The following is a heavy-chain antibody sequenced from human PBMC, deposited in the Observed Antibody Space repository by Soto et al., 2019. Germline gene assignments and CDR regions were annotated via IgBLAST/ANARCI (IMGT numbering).Heavy chain of an antibody. CDR1: GGSINSGNFY. Sequence: SETLSLTCTVSGGSINSGNFYWSWLRQPPGKGLEWIGYIYYSGSTYYNPSLKSRVTISPDTSKNQFSLSLTSVTAADTALYYCARVTPGAKRWDYFDSWGQGTPVTVSS. J-gene: IGHJ4*02. CDR2: IYYSGST. CDR3: ARVTPGAKRWDYFDS. D-gene: IGHD1-26*01. V-gene: IGHV4-30-4*01.